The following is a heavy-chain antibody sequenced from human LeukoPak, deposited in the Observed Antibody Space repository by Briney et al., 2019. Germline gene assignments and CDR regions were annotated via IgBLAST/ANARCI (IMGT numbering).Heavy chain of an antibody. V-gene: IGHV3-15*07. Sequence: ETLSLTCAVYGGSFSGYYWSWIRQPPGKGLEWVGRIKPKTDGETTEYAAPVKDRFSISRDDSKSMMYPQMNSLKTEDTAVCYCITPLPYSAQGGQGTLVTVSS. D-gene: IGHD2-21*01. CDR2: IKPKTDGETT. CDR1: GGSFSGYY. J-gene: IGHJ4*02. CDR3: ITPLPYSAQ.